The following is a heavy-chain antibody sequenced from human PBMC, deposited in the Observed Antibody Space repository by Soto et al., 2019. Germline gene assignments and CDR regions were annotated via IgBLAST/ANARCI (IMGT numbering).Heavy chain of an antibody. CDR2: ISKSDYT. CDR1: GFAFNNYG. J-gene: IGHJ4*02. D-gene: IGHD2-2*01. Sequence: GGSLRLSYTVSGFAFNNYGINWVRQAPGKGLEWVSSISKSDYTYYSDSVRGRSAISRDNAKSSVSLQMNTLRVEDTAVYYCAREDSIIIPAVSDFWGQGTLVTVSS. CDR3: AREDSIIIPAVSDF. V-gene: IGHV3-21*01.